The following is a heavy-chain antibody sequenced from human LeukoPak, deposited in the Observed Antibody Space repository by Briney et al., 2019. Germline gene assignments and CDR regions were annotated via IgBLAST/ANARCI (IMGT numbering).Heavy chain of an antibody. J-gene: IGHJ6*03. Sequence: NPSETLSLTCTVSGGSISSYYWSWIRQPPGKGVEWIGNIYYSGSTNYNPSLKSRVTISVDTSKNQFSLKLSSVTAADTAVYYCTRGSIAYYYMDVWGKGTTVTISS. V-gene: IGHV4-59*01. CDR1: GGSISSYY. D-gene: IGHD3-22*01. CDR2: IYYSGST. CDR3: TRGSIAYYYMDV.